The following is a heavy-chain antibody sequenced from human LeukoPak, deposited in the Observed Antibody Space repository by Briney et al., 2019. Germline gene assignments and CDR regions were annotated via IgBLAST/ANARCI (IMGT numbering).Heavy chain of an antibody. V-gene: IGHV3-30*04. CDR2: ISYDKSHK. CDR3: ARDTISFQIEKATIPLAY. Sequence: PGGSLRLSCAASGFTFSSYAMHWVRQAPGKGLEWVAVISYDKSHKYYADSVKGRFTISRDNSKNTLYLQMNSLRAEDTAVYYCARDTISFQIEKATIPLAYWGQGTPVTVSS. D-gene: IGHD5-24*01. CDR1: GFTFSSYA. J-gene: IGHJ4*02.